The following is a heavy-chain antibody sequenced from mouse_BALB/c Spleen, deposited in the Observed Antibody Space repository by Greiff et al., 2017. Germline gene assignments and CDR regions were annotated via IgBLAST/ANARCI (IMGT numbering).Heavy chain of an antibody. CDR2: IYPGDGDT. Sequence: VKLVESGAELVRPGSSVKISCKASGYAFSSYWMNWVKQRPGQGLEWIGQIYPGDGDTNYNGKFKGKATLTADKSSSTAYMQLSSLTSEDSAVYFCARSLIYYDYDVGYWGQGTTLTVSS. V-gene: IGHV1-80*01. D-gene: IGHD2-4*01. CDR3: ARSLIYYDYDVGY. J-gene: IGHJ2*01. CDR1: GYAFSSYW.